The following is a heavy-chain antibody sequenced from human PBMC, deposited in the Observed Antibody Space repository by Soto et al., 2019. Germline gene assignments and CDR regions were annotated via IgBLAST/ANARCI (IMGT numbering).Heavy chain of an antibody. D-gene: IGHD1-1*01. Sequence: GGSLRLSCAASGFSFSSFTMHWVRQSPGKGLEWVALISYDGNNEYYADSVKGRFTISRDNSRSTLYLQMNSLRTDDTALYYCARDPRETTYYLDYWGQGTLVTVSS. CDR3: ARDPRETTYYLDY. CDR2: ISYDGNNE. J-gene: IGHJ4*02. CDR1: GFSFSSFT. V-gene: IGHV3-30-3*01.